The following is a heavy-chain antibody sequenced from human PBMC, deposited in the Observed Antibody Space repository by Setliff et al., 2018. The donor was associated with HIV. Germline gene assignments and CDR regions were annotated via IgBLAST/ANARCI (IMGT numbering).Heavy chain of an antibody. Sequence: PSETLSLTCTVSGGSISSGSYYWSWIRQPAGKGLEWIGRIYTSENTNYNPSLKSRVTMSVDTSKNQFSLHLTSVTAADTAVYYCAQLGMVDDFDYWGQGTLVTVSS. D-gene: IGHD1-1*01. V-gene: IGHV4-61*02. CDR2: IYTSENT. CDR1: GGSISSGSYY. CDR3: AQLGMVDDFDY. J-gene: IGHJ4*02.